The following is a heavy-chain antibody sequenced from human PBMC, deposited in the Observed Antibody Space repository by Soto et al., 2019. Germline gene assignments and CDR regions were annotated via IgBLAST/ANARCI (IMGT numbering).Heavy chain of an antibody. J-gene: IGHJ4*02. Sequence: GGSLRLSCAASGFTFSSYWMAWVRQAPGKGLEWVANIKEDGSEKHYVDSVKGRFTIARDNAKNPLYLQVNSLRAEDTAVYYCARGRYCYSSSCSAHFDYWGQGTLVTVSS. CDR2: IKEDGSEK. V-gene: IGHV3-7*04. CDR3: ARGRYCYSSSCSAHFDY. D-gene: IGHD2-2*01. CDR1: GFTFSSYW.